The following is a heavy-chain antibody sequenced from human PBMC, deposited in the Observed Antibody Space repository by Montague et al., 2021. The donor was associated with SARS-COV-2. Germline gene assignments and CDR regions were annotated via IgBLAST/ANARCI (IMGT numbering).Heavy chain of an antibody. V-gene: IGHV4-59*08. CDR2: VYFTWST. CDR1: GGYISEYY. Sequence: SETLSLTCSVSGGYISEYYWSWIRQSPGKRLELIGYVYFTWSTAYNPSLKSRVTISVDTSKNQFSLLLASVTAAATAVYYCARHRGGGYLGALDYWGQGTLVAVSS. D-gene: IGHD3-10*01. J-gene: IGHJ4*02. CDR3: ARHRGGGYLGALDY.